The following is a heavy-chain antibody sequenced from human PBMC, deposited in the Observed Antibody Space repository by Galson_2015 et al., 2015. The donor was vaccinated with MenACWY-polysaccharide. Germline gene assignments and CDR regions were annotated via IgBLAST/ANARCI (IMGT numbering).Heavy chain of an antibody. CDR1: GFTFSDYY. CDR2: ISIDGRNT. D-gene: IGHD6-19*01. Sequence: SLRLSCAASGFTFSDYYMTWICQAPGKGLEWVTVISIDGRNTYYADPVKGRFTISRDNSKNTLFLQMNGLTAEDTAVYYCVKAHETSGWNRGPGYWGQGTLVTVSS. V-gene: IGHV3-23*01. CDR3: VKAHETSGWNRGPGY. J-gene: IGHJ4*02.